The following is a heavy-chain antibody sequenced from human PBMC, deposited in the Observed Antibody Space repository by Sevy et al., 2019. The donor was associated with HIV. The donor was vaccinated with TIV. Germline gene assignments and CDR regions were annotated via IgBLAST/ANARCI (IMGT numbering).Heavy chain of an antibody. CDR1: GGTFSSYA. Sequence: ASVKVSCKASGGTFSSYAISWVRQAPGQGLEWKGGIIPIFGTANYAQKFQGRVTITADKSTSTAYMELSSLRSEDTAVYYCARSIAARPDFYYYYYYMDVWGKGTTVTVSS. D-gene: IGHD6-6*01. J-gene: IGHJ6*03. CDR2: IIPIFGTA. CDR3: ARSIAARPDFYYYYYYMDV. V-gene: IGHV1-69*06.